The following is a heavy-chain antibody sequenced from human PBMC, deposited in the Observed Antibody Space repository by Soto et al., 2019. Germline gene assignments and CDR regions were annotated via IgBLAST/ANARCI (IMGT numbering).Heavy chain of an antibody. CDR2: IVVDSGQK. D-gene: IGHD2-2*03. V-gene: IGHV1-58*02. CDR1: GFTFTNSA. CDR3: AAELDNAADDALDI. J-gene: IGHJ3*02. Sequence: ASVKVSCKASGFTFTNSAIQWVRQALGQRLEWIGWIVVDSGQKKYAQNFQGRVTISRDVSTSTAYMELSSLTSEDTAVYYCAAELDNAADDALDIWGLGTMVTVPS.